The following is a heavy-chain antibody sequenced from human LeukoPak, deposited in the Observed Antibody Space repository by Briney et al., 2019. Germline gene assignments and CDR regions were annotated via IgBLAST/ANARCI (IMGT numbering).Heavy chain of an antibody. D-gene: IGHD4/OR15-4a*01. J-gene: IGHJ4*02. V-gene: IGHV4-59*01. CDR2: IYYSGST. Sequence: SETLSLTCTVSGGSISSYYWSWIRQPPGKGLEWIGYIYYSGSTNYNPSLKSRVTISVDTSKNQFSLKLSSVTAADAAVYYCAREWTNYGVDYWGQGTLVTVSS. CDR1: GGSISSYY. CDR3: AREWTNYGVDY.